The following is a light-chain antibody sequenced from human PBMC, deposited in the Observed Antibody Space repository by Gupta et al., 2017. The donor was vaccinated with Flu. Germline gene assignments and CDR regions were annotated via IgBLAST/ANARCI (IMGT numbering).Light chain of an antibody. V-gene: IGLV1-40*03. CDR1: SCNVEEGCD. CDR3: QSHERGLHGWV. J-gene: IGLJ3*02. Sequence: SCNVEEGCDVYWYQHQPRIAPKLLISDNPDRPSAVPDRLPCSRSSAAASLAITGLQTEDEADYDYQSHERGLHGWVFGGGTKLTVL. CDR2: DNP.